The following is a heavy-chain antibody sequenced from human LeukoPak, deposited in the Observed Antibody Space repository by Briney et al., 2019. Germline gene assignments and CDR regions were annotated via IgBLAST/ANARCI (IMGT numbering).Heavy chain of an antibody. CDR2: IGSNGGST. CDR3: ARDTSSSGWYVGWFDP. V-gene: IGHV3-64*01. CDR1: GFTFSSYA. D-gene: IGHD6-19*01. Sequence: PGGSLRLSCAASGFTFSSYAMHWVRQAPGKGLEYVSAIGSNGGSTYYANSVKGRFTISRDNSKNTLYLQMGSLRAEDMAVYYCARDTSSSGWYVGWFDPWGQGTLVTVSS. J-gene: IGHJ5*02.